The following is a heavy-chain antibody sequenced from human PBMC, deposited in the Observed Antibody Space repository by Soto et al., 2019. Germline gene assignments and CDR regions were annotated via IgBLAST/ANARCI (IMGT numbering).Heavy chain of an antibody. CDR3: ARGQREYYDSSGYYSFDY. J-gene: IGHJ4*02. V-gene: IGHV4-34*01. Sequence: PSETLSLTCAVYGGSFSGYYWSWIRQPPGKGLEWIGEINHSGSTNYNPSLKSRVTISVDTSKNQFSLELSSVTAADTAVYYCARGQREYYDSSGYYSFDYWGQGTLVTSPQ. D-gene: IGHD3-22*01. CDR2: INHSGST. CDR1: GGSFSGYY.